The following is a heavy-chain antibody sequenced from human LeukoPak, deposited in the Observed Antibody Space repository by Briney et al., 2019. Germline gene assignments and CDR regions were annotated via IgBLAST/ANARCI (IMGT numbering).Heavy chain of an antibody. V-gene: IGHV3-23*01. CDR3: AKQIVVVTAGMNYFDN. D-gene: IGHD2-15*01. J-gene: IGHJ4*02. CDR1: GFTFSSFA. CDR2: ITGSGSTT. Sequence: GGSLRLSCAAAGFTFSSFAMNWVRLAPGKGLEWVSTITGSGSTTFYADSVKGRFTISRDNSKKTLFLQMNSLRAEDTAVYFCAKQIVVVTAGMNYFDNWGQGTLVTVSS.